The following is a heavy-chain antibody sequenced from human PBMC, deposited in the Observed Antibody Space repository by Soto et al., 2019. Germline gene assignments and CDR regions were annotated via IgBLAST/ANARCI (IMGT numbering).Heavy chain of an antibody. CDR1: GYTLTELS. Sequence: ASVKVSCKVSGYTLTELSMHWVRQAPGKGLEWMGGFDPEDGETIYAQKFQGRVTMTEDTSTDTAYMELSSLRSEDTAVYYCATALYYDILTGGYGYWGQGTLVTVSS. CDR2: FDPEDGET. J-gene: IGHJ4*02. V-gene: IGHV1-24*01. D-gene: IGHD3-9*01. CDR3: ATALYYDILTGGYGY.